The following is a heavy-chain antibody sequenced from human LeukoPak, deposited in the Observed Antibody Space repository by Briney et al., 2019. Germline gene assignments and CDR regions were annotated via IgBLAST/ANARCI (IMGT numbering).Heavy chain of an antibody. CDR3: ARETRSSQAPYFFDF. CDR1: GFTFSSYG. Sequence: GGSLRLSCAASGFTFSSYGMHWVRQAPGKGLEWVAVISYDGSNKYYADSVKGRFTISRDNSKTTLFLQMNSLRGEDTAAYYCARETRSSQAPYFFDFWGQGTLVTVSS. J-gene: IGHJ4*02. V-gene: IGHV3-30*03. D-gene: IGHD6-13*01. CDR2: ISYDGSNK.